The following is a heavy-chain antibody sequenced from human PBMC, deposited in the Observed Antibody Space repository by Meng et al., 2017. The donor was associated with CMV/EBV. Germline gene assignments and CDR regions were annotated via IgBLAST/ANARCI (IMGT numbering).Heavy chain of an antibody. Sequence: GESLKISCAASGFTFSSYAMSWVRQAPGKGLEWVSAISGSGGSTYYADSVKGRFTISRDNSKNTLYLQMNSLRAEDTAVYYCAKDRGFGVVIPWFDPWGQGTLVTVSS. J-gene: IGHJ5*02. D-gene: IGHD3-3*01. CDR2: ISGSGGST. CDR3: AKDRGFGVVIPWFDP. V-gene: IGHV3-23*01. CDR1: GFTFSSYA.